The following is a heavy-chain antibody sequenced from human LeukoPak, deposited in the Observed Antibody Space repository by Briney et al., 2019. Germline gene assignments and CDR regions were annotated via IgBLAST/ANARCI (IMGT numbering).Heavy chain of an antibody. V-gene: IGHV3-53*01. D-gene: IGHD3-10*01. CDR1: GFTVSSNY. CDR2: IYSGGST. J-gene: IGHJ6*02. Sequence: GGSLRLSCAASGFTVSSNYMSWVRQAPGKGLERVSVIYSGGSTYYADSVKGRFTISRDNSKNTLYLQMNSLRAEDTAVYYCARDRVYGSGSYRTYYYYGMDVWGQGTTVTVSS. CDR3: ARDRVYGSGSYRTYYYYGMDV.